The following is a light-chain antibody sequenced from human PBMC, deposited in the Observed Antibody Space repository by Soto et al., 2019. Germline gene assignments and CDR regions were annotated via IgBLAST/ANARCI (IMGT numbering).Light chain of an antibody. J-gene: IGKJ1*01. CDR2: GAS. V-gene: IGKV3-15*01. CDR3: QHYNNWPRT. Sequence: EIVMTQSPATLSVSPGERATLSCRASQSVSSNLAWHQQKPGQAPRLLIYGASTRPTGIPARFSGSGSGTEFTLTISSLQSEDFAVYYCQHYNNWPRTFGQGTKVEIK. CDR1: QSVSSN.